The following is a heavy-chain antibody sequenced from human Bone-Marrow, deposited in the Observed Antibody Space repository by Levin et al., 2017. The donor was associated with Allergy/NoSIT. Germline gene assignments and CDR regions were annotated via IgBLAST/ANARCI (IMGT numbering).Heavy chain of an antibody. CDR2: VIPMLNAA. CDR3: ARGLTGTTAYAY. D-gene: IGHD1-7*01. V-gene: IGHV1-69*01. J-gene: IGHJ4*02. Sequence: TWVRQAPGQGLEWMGGVIPMLNAATYAQKFHGRVTFTADEPTSTAYMELSGLTPDDTAVYYCARGLTGTTAYAYWGQGALVIVSS.